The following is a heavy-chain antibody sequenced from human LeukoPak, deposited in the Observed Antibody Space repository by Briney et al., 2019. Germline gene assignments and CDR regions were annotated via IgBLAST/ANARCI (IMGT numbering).Heavy chain of an antibody. CDR3: RNYYYGMDV. CDR2: MNPNSGNT. CDR1: GYTFTSYD. J-gene: IGHJ6*02. V-gene: IGHV1-8*01. Sequence: ASVKVSCEASGYTFTSYDINWVRQATGQGLEWMGWMNPNSGNTGYAQKFQGRITMTRNTSISTAYMELSSLTSEDTAVYYCRNYYYGMDVWGQGTTVTVSS.